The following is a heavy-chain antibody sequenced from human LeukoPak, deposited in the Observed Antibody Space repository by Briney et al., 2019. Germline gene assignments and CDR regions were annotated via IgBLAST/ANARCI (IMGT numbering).Heavy chain of an antibody. CDR1: GFTFNSYA. J-gene: IGHJ4*02. Sequence: GGSLRLSCAASGFTFNSYAMSWVRQAPEKGLEWVATISGSGGGTYYADSVKGRFTISRDDSKNTLYLQMNSLRAEDTAVYYCAKDLGRYRNNYFDYWGQGTLVTVST. CDR2: ISGSGGGT. D-gene: IGHD1-26*01. CDR3: AKDLGRYRNNYFDY. V-gene: IGHV3-23*01.